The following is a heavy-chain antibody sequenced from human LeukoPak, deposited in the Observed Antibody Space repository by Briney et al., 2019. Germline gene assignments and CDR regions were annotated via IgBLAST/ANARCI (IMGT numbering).Heavy chain of an antibody. J-gene: IGHJ4*02. D-gene: IGHD3-22*01. CDR2: IIPIFGTA. CDR1: GGTLSSYA. V-gene: IGHV1-69*05. CDR3: ARLSYYDSSGYYRYYFDY. Sequence: SVKVSCKASGGTLSSYAISWVRQAPGQGLEWMGGIIPIFGTANYAQKFQGRVTITTDESTSTAYMELSSLRSEDTAVYYCARLSYYDSSGYYRYYFDYWGQGTLVTVSS.